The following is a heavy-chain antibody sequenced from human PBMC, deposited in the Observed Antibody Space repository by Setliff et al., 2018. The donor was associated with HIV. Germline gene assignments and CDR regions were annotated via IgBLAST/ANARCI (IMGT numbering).Heavy chain of an antibody. J-gene: IGHJ4*01. Sequence: PSETLSLTCGVSGASISNHYWSWVRQSPGKGLEWIGYIYHAGSTNYNPSLKSRIAILLDTSKNQFSLKLNSVTAADTAVYYCATLPQGYDYFDYWGHGTLVTVSS. CDR2: IYHAGST. CDR3: ATLPQGYDYFDY. CDR1: GASISNHY. V-gene: IGHV4-59*11. D-gene: IGHD3-3*01.